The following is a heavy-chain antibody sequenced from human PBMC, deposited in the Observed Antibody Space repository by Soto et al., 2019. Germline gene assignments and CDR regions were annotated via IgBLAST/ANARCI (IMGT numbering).Heavy chain of an antibody. CDR1: GFSLSTSGVG. J-gene: IGHJ3*02. D-gene: IGHD3-10*01. V-gene: IGHV2-5*02. CDR3: AGCGSGSYQVPDAFDI. Sequence: QITLKESGPTLVKPTQPLTLTCTFSGFSLSTSGVGVGWIRQPPGKALEWLALIYWDDDKRYSPSLKSRLTITKDTSKNQVVLTMTNMDPVDTATYYCAGCGSGSYQVPDAFDIWGQGTMVTVSS. CDR2: IYWDDDK.